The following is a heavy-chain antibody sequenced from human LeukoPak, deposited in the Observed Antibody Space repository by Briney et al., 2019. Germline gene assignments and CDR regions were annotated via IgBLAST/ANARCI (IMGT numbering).Heavy chain of an antibody. CDR1: GFNVNNNY. V-gene: IGHV3-53*05. J-gene: IGHJ4*02. D-gene: IGHD5-24*01. CDR2: MYSGGTT. Sequence: GGSLRLSCAASGFNVNNNYMSWVRQAPGKGLEWVSVMYSGGTTYYADSVKGRFTISRDNSKNTLYLQMNSLRAEDTAVYYCARGRDGYNSPFDYWGQGTLVTVSS. CDR3: ARGRDGYNSPFDY.